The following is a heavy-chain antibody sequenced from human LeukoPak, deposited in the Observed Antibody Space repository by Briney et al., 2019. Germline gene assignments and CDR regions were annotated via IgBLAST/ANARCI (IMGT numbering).Heavy chain of an antibody. V-gene: IGHV4-39*01. D-gene: IGHD6-6*01. J-gene: IGHJ5*02. Sequence: SETLSLTCTVSGGSISSSSYYWGWIRQPPGKGLEWIGSIYYSGSTYYNPSLKSRVTISVDTSKNQFSLKLSSVTAADTAVYYCARVTELVENWFDPWGQGTLVTVSS. CDR1: GGSISSSSYY. CDR2: IYYSGST. CDR3: ARVTELVENWFDP.